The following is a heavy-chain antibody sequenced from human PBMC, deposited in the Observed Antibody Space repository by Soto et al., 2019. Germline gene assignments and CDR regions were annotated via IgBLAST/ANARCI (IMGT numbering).Heavy chain of an antibody. CDR2: IRVNNGST. CDR1: GYTFTNSG. V-gene: IGHV1-18*01. D-gene: IGHD3-22*01. CDR3: ARVRDSSGYQS. J-gene: IGHJ4*02. Sequence: GASVKVSCKASGYTFTNSGFSWVRQAPGQGLEWVGWIRVNNGSTSYAQKFQGRVTMTRDTSTSTVYMELSSLRSEDTAVYYCARVRDSSGYQSWGQGTLVTVSS.